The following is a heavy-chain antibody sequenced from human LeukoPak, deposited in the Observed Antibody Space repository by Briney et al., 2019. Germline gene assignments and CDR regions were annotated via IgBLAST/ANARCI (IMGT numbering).Heavy chain of an antibody. D-gene: IGHD3-3*01. CDR3: ARQGRFSCFCMDG. J-gene: IGHJ6*04. Sequence: SETLSLPCTVSGDSINGFYWSWIRQPPGKGLEWVAYIYYAGRTTYNPSLKSRVTISVDTSKNQFSLKLTSLTAADTAVYYCARQGRFSCFCMDGWSGRPTVTVPS. CDR2: IYYAGRT. CDR1: GDSINGFY. V-gene: IGHV4-59*08.